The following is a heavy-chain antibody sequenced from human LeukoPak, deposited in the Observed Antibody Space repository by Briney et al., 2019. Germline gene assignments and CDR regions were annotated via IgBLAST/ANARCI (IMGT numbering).Heavy chain of an antibody. CDR2: IYYSGST. J-gene: IGHJ6*03. CDR1: GGSISSYY. CDR3: ARDRGYMDV. Sequence: NPSETLSLTCTVSGGSISSYYWSWIRQPPGKGLEWIGYIYYSGSTNYNPSLKSRVTISVDTSKNQFSLKLSSVTAADTAVYYCARDRGYMDVWGKGTTVTVSS. V-gene: IGHV4-59*01. D-gene: IGHD5-24*01.